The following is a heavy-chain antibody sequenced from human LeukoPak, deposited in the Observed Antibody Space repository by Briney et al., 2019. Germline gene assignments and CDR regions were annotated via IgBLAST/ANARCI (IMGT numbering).Heavy chain of an antibody. D-gene: IGHD6-13*01. CDR3: ARDRTAAAADYYFDY. CDR2: IANDGRDK. V-gene: IGHV3-30-3*01. Sequence: GGSLRLSCAASKFTFSSYPMHWVRQAPGKGLEWVAVIANDGRDKHRADSVKGRFTISRDNSKNTLYLQINSLRAEDTAVYYCARDRTAAAADYYFDYWGQGTLVTVSS. J-gene: IGHJ4*02. CDR1: KFTFSSYP.